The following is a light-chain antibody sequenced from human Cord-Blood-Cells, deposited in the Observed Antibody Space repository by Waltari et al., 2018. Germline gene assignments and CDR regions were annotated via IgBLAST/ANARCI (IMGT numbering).Light chain of an antibody. J-gene: IGKJ2*03. CDR2: AAS. Sequence: DIQMTQSPLSLPASVGARVTITCRASQSISSYVNWYQQKPGKAPKLLIYAASSLQSGVPSRFSGSGSGTDFTLTISSLQPEDFATYYCQQSYSTPYSFGQGTKLEIK. CDR1: QSISSY. V-gene: IGKV1-39*01. CDR3: QQSYSTPYS.